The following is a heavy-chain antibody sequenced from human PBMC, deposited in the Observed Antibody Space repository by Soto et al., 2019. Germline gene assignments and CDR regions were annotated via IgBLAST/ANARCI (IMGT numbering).Heavy chain of an antibody. CDR3: AREDILTGHNWFDP. V-gene: IGHV4-34*01. CDR2: INHSGST. J-gene: IGHJ5*02. CDR1: GGSFSGYY. D-gene: IGHD3-9*01. Sequence: SETLSLTCAVYGGSFSGYYWSWIRQPPGKGLERIGEINHSGSTNYNPSLKSRVTISVDTSKNQFSLKLSSVTAADTAVYYCAREDILTGHNWFDPWRQGTLVTVSS.